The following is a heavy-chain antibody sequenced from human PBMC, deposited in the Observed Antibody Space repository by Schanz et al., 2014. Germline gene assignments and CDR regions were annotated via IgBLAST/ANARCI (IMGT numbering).Heavy chain of an antibody. V-gene: IGHV3-33*01. CDR2: IWYDGSNK. CDR1: GFIFSSYG. CDR3: ARVRRRIATPSTPSFRNYYYYAMDV. Sequence: QAQLAESGGGVVQPGRSLRLSCAASGFIFSSYGLHWVRQAPGKGLEWVAFIWYDGSNKYYADSVKGRFTISRDNSKNTLYLQMNSLRAEDTSVYFCARVRRRIATPSTPSFRNYYYYAMDVWGQGTTVTVSS. D-gene: IGHD6-13*01. J-gene: IGHJ6*02.